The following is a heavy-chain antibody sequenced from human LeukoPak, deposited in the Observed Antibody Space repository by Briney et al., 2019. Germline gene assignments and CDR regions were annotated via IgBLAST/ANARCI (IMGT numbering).Heavy chain of an antibody. V-gene: IGHV1-18*01. Sequence: GASVKVSCKASGYTFTSYGISWVRQAPGQGLEWMGWISAYNGNTNYAQKLQGRVTMTTDTSTSTAYMELRSLRSDDTAVYYCARDGSPLRYFDWFFHYYMDVWGKGTTVTVSS. CDR1: GYTFTSYG. CDR3: ARDGSPLRYFDWFFHYYMDV. J-gene: IGHJ6*03. D-gene: IGHD3-9*01. CDR2: ISAYNGNT.